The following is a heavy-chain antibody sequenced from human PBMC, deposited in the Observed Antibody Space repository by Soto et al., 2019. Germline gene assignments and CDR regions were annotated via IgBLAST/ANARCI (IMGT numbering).Heavy chain of an antibody. Sequence: ASVKVSCKASGYTFTSYYMHWVRQAPGQGLEWMGIINPSGGSTSYAQKFQGRVTMTRDTSTSTVYMELSSLRSEDTAVYYCARELRFLEWLPDPLYYYGMDVWGQGTTVTVSS. J-gene: IGHJ6*02. CDR2: INPSGGST. CDR1: GYTFTSYY. D-gene: IGHD3-3*01. V-gene: IGHV1-46*01. CDR3: ARELRFLEWLPDPLYYYGMDV.